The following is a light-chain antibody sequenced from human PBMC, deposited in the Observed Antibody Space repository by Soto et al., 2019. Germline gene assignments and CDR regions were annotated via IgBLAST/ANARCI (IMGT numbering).Light chain of an antibody. CDR2: ENN. CDR1: SSNIGNNY. CDR3: GTWDSSLSAVV. V-gene: IGLV1-51*02. Sequence: QSVLTQPPSVSAAPGQKVTISCTGSSSNIGNNYVSWYQQLPGTAPKLLIYENNKRPSGMPDRFSGSKSGTSATLGITGLQTGDEADYYCGTWDSSLSAVVFGGGTKLTVL. J-gene: IGLJ2*01.